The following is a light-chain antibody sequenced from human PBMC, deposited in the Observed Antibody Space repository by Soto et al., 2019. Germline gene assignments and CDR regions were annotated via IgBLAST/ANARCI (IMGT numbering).Light chain of an antibody. CDR1: QSIYKW. V-gene: IGKV1-5*01. CDR2: GAS. Sequence: DIQMTQSPSTLSASVGDRVTITCRASQSIYKWLAWYQQKPGKAPNLLIYGASNLENGVPSRFSGSGSETEFTLTISSLQPDDVATYYCQQYNTYWTFGQGTKVEIK. J-gene: IGKJ1*01. CDR3: QQYNTYWT.